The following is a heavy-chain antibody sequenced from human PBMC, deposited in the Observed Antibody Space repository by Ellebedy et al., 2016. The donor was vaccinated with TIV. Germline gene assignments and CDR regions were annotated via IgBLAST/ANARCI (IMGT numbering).Heavy chain of an antibody. CDR2: ISYTWST. V-gene: IGHV4-59*01. Sequence: MPSETLSLTCILSAGSLNKYFWSRLRLPPGKGLGWTGHISYTWSTKYNLTLIIRVTMSMDTSRKQLSLKLSSVTTADTAVYYYARVTFAHGSHYTVNWFDPWGQGTLVIVSP. CDR3: ARVTFAHGSHYTVNWFDP. CDR1: AGSLNKYF. D-gene: IGHD2-2*02. J-gene: IGHJ5*02.